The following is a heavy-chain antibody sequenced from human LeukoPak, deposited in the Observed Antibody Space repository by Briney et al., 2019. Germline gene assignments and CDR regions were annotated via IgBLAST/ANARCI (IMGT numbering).Heavy chain of an antibody. CDR2: IYYSGSI. V-gene: IGHV4-39*01. J-gene: IGHJ6*02. Sequence: SETLSLTCAVSGGSFSVYYWGWLRQPPGKGLEWIGSIYYSGSIYYNPSLKSRVTISVDTSKNQFSLELSSVTAADTAVNYCATQMATRFGYYYYGMDVWGQGTTVTVSS. CDR1: GGSFSVYY. D-gene: IGHD5-24*01. CDR3: ATQMATRFGYYYYGMDV.